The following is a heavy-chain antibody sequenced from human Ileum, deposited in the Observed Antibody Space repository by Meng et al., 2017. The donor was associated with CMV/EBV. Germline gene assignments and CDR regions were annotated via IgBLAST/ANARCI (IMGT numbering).Heavy chain of an antibody. CDR2: INAGNGNT. J-gene: IGHJ4*02. V-gene: IGHV1-3*01. Sequence: QVQLVQSGAEVKKPGASVKVSCKASGYTFTSYAINWVRQAPGQSLGWMGWINAGNGNTKYSQKFQGRVTFSRDTSANTAYMELSSLRYEDTAVYFCARIPYGAHFDSWGQGTLVTVSS. CDR3: ARIPYGAHFDS. CDR1: GYTFTSYA. D-gene: IGHD4/OR15-4a*01.